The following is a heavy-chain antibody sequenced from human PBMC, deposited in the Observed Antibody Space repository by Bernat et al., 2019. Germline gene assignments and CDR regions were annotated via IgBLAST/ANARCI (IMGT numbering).Heavy chain of an antibody. Sequence: QVQLVQSGAEVKKPGASVKVSCKASGYTFTSYGISWVRQAPGQGLEWMGWISAYNGNTNYAQKLQGRVTMTTDTSTSTAYMELRSLRSDDTAVYYCARDKGYDFWSGISDVNFDYWAREPWSPSPQ. D-gene: IGHD3-3*01. V-gene: IGHV1-18*04. J-gene: IGHJ4*02. CDR1: GYTFTSYG. CDR3: ARDKGYDFWSGISDVNFDY. CDR2: ISAYNGNT.